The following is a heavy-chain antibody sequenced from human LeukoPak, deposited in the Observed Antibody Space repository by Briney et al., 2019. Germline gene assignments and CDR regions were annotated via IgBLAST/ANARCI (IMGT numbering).Heavy chain of an antibody. Sequence: GGSLRLSCAASGFTVSSNYMSWVRQAPGKGLEWVSVIHSGGNTYYADSVKGRFTISRDNSKNTLYLQMNSLRAEDAAVYYCARAEGGQWCIDSWGQGTLVTVSS. CDR2: IHSGGNT. D-gene: IGHD2-8*02. J-gene: IGHJ4*02. CDR1: GFTVSSNY. V-gene: IGHV3-66*01. CDR3: ARAEGGQWCIDS.